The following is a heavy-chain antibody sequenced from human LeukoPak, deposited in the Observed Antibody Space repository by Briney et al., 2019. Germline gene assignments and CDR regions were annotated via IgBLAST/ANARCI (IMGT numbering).Heavy chain of an antibody. J-gene: IGHJ5*02. CDR2: IIPIFGTA. D-gene: IGHD2-2*01. V-gene: IGHV1-69*13. CDR1: GGTFSSYA. Sequence: ASVKVSCKASGGTFSSYAISWVRQAPGQGLEWMGGIIPIFGTANYAQKFQGRVTITADESTSTAYMELSSLRSEDTAVYYCARVDPDCSSTSCYTLPYNWFDPWGQGTLVTVSS. CDR3: ARVDPDCSSTSCYTLPYNWFDP.